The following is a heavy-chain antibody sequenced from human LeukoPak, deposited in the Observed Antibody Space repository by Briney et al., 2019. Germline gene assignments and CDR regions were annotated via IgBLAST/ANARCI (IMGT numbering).Heavy chain of an antibody. J-gene: IGHJ6*02. Sequence: GESLEISCKGSGYSFTSYWIGWVRQMPGKGLEWMGIIYPGDSDTRYSPSFQGQVTISADKSISTAYLQWSSLKASDTAMYYCARRMVRGVSPVGYYGMDVWGQGTTVTVSS. CDR1: GYSFTSYW. V-gene: IGHV5-51*01. CDR2: IYPGDSDT. D-gene: IGHD3-10*01. CDR3: ARRMVRGVSPVGYYGMDV.